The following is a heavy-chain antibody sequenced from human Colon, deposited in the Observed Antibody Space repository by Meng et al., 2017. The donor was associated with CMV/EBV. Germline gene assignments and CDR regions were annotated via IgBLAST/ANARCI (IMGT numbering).Heavy chain of an antibody. V-gene: IGHV1-2*02. Sequence: QRQLVPAGTEVKKAGAPVKVSCKSSGYSFTANQLHWVRQAPGRGLEWVGWIYPQDGGTYFAQKFQDRVTLTRDTSITTAYMELSSLTSDDTAIYYCVRESWYFDFWGEGTLVTVSS. D-gene: IGHD6-13*01. CDR3: VRESWYFDF. CDR1: GYSFTANQ. CDR2: IYPQDGGT. J-gene: IGHJ4*02.